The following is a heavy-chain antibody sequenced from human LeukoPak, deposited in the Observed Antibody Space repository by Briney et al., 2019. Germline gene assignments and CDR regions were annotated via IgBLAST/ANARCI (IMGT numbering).Heavy chain of an antibody. Sequence: GGSLRLSCAASGFTFSSYWMTWVRQAPGKGLEWVANIQEDGSDKQYVDSVKGRFTISRDNAKNSLYLQMNSLRAEDTAVYYCARVLPRILMVRGVIYFDYWGQGTLVTVSS. V-gene: IGHV3-7*01. CDR2: IQEDGSDK. CDR3: ARVLPRILMVRGVIYFDY. J-gene: IGHJ4*02. CDR1: GFTFSSYW. D-gene: IGHD3-10*01.